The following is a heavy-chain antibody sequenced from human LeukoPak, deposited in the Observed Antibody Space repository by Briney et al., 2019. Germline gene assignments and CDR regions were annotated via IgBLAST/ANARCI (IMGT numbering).Heavy chain of an antibody. CDR1: GFTFSSYE. J-gene: IGHJ5*02. CDR2: ISSSGSTI. D-gene: IGHD2-2*01. CDR3: ARVGFFVVVPAVPSVGFDP. Sequence: GGSLRLSCAASGFTFSSYEMNWVRQAPGKGLEWVSYISSSGSTIYYADSVKGRFTISRDNAKNSLYLQMNSLRAEDTAVYYCARVGFFVVVPAVPSVGFDPWGQGTLVTVSS. V-gene: IGHV3-48*03.